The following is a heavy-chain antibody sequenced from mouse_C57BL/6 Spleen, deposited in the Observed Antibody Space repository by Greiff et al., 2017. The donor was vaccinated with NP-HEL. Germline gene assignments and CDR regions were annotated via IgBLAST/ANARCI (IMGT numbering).Heavy chain of an antibody. CDR1: GYPFTSYW. D-gene: IGHD2-5*01. CDR2: INPSSGYP. CDR3: ARNDYSKEAYYAMDY. V-gene: IGHV1-7*01. J-gene: IGHJ4*01. Sequence: VQLQPSGAELAKPGASVKLSCKASGYPFTSYWMHWVKPRPGRGLEWIGYINPSSGYPKYNQQFKDKATLTADTSSSTAYMQLSSLTYEDSAVYYCARNDYSKEAYYAMDYWGQGTSVTVSS.